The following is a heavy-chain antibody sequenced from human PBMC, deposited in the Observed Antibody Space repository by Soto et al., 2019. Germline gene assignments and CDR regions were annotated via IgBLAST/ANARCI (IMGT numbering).Heavy chain of an antibody. J-gene: IGHJ4*02. CDR3: ARGILTGQPDY. CDR2: IIPILGIA. Sequence: QVQLVQSGAEVKKPGSSVKVSCKGSGGTFSSYTISWVRQAPGQGLEWMGRIIPILGIANYAQKFQGRVTITADKSTSTAYMELSSLRSEDTAVYYCARGILTGQPDYWGQGTLVTVSS. V-gene: IGHV1-69*02. D-gene: IGHD3-9*01. CDR1: GGTFSSYT.